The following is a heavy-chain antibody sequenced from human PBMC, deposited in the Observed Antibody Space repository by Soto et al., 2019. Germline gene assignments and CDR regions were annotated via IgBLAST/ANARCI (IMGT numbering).Heavy chain of an antibody. CDR3: ARGAQSTCIDY. J-gene: IGHJ4*02. Sequence: EVQLSESGGGLVQPGGSPRLSCAASGFTFSAYAMGWVRQAPGKGLEWVSSISGTGGTTFYADSVQGRFTISRDNSKNTLYLQMTSLRAEDTAVYYCARGAQSTCIDYWGQGTLVTVSS. V-gene: IGHV3-23*01. CDR2: ISGTGGTT. CDR1: GFTFSAYA. D-gene: IGHD1-26*01.